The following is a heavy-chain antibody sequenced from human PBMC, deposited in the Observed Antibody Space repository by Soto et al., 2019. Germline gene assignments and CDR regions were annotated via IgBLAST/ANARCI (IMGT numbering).Heavy chain of an antibody. CDR1: GFTFSSYW. Sequence: EVQLVESGGGLVQPGESLTLSCAASGFTFSSYWMHWVRQAPGKGLVWVARIKSDGSGTYYADFVKGRLTISRDNAKNTLYLQMNSLRVEDTAVYFCARGDGDRYVGNGYRGRQWGEGTRVTVSS. J-gene: IGHJ4*02. CDR2: IKSDGSGT. CDR3: ARGDGDRYVGNGYRGRQ. V-gene: IGHV3-74*01. D-gene: IGHD5-18*01.